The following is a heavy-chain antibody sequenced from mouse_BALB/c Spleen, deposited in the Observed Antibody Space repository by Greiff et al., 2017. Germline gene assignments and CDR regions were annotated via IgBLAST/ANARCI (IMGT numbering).Heavy chain of an antibody. D-gene: IGHD4-1*01. CDR2: INPSTGYT. V-gene: IGHV1-7*01. J-gene: IGHJ1*01. Sequence: ESGAELAKPGASVKMSCKASGYTFTSYWMHWVKQRPGQGLEWIGYINPSTGYTEYNQKFKDKATLTADKSSSTAYMQLSSLTSEDSAVYYCGTGTNFDVWGAGTTVTVSS. CDR3: GTGTNFDV. CDR1: GYTFTSYW.